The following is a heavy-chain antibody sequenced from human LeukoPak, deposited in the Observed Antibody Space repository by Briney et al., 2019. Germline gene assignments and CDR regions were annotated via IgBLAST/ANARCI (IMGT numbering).Heavy chain of an antibody. CDR2: ISSSGGTI. Sequence: GGSLRLSCAASGLTLNTYSMNWVRQAPGKGLEWVSYISSSGGTISYADSVKGRFTISRDNAKNSLYLQMNSLRAEDTAIYYCARSGQHLFDFWGQGTLVTVSS. V-gene: IGHV3-48*04. CDR1: GLTLNTYS. J-gene: IGHJ4*02. D-gene: IGHD6-13*01. CDR3: ARSGQHLFDF.